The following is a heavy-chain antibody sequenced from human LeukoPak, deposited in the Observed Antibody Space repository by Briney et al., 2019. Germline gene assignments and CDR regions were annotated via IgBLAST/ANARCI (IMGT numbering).Heavy chain of an antibody. Sequence: PGGSLRLSCAASGFTFSSYAMHWVRQAPGKGLEWVAVISYDGSNKYYADSVKGRFTISRDNSKNTLYLQMNSLRAEDTAVYYCARARPLPWDFWSGYFDYWGQGTLVTVSS. J-gene: IGHJ4*02. CDR3: ARARPLPWDFWSGYFDY. D-gene: IGHD3-3*01. CDR1: GFTFSSYA. V-gene: IGHV3-30-3*01. CDR2: ISYDGSNK.